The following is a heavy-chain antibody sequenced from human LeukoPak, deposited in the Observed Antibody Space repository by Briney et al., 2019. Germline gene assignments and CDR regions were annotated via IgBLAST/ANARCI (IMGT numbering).Heavy chain of an antibody. J-gene: IGHJ4*02. CDR3: AREGYISRWSRSFDY. V-gene: IGHV4-59*12. CDR1: GGSISSDY. CDR2: ILHSGST. D-gene: IGHD2-15*01. Sequence: SETLSLTCTVSGGSISSDYWAWIRQPPGKGLEWIGYILHSGSTTYNPSLNSRVSMSVDTSKNQFSLKLSSVTAADTAVYFCAREGYISRWSRSFDYWGQGSLVTVSS.